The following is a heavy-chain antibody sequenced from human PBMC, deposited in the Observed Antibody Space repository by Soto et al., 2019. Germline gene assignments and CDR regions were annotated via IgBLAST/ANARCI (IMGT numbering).Heavy chain of an antibody. CDR3: ATAATVLCRSYFHF. CDR2: ISYSGNT. Sequence: XETLCLTCTVSRGSMSNFYWSWIRQPPGKGLDWIGYISYSGNTNCKPSLKSRVSISVDSSKNQLSLNLTCVTAAETAVYYCATAATVLCRSYFHFCGQGTAVTVS. CDR1: RGSMSNFY. J-gene: IGHJ4*02. V-gene: IGHV4-59*01. D-gene: IGHD4-17*01.